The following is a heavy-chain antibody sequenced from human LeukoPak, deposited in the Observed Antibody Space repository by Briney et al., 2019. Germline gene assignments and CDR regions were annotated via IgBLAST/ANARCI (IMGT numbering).Heavy chain of an antibody. CDR3: ARKEDCSSTSCSYYFDY. V-gene: IGHV4-34*01. CDR2: INHSGSA. J-gene: IGHJ4*02. CDR1: GGSFSGYY. D-gene: IGHD2-2*01. Sequence: SETLSLTCAVYGGSFSGYYWSWIRQPPGKGLEWIGEINHSGSANYNPSLKSRVTISVDTSKNQFSLKLSSVTAADTAVYYCARKEDCSSTSCSYYFDYWGQGTLVTVSS.